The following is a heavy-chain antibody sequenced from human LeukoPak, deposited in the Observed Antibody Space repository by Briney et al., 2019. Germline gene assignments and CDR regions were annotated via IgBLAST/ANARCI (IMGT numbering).Heavy chain of an antibody. Sequence: ASVKVSCKASGYTFTGYYMHWVRQSPGQGLEWMGWINPNSGGTNYAQKFQGRVTMTRDTSISTAYKELSRLRSDDTAVYYCARDKSYDFWSGYYSDSWGQGTLVTVSS. J-gene: IGHJ4*02. CDR1: GYTFTGYY. CDR3: ARDKSYDFWSGYYSDS. V-gene: IGHV1-2*02. D-gene: IGHD3-3*01. CDR2: INPNSGGT.